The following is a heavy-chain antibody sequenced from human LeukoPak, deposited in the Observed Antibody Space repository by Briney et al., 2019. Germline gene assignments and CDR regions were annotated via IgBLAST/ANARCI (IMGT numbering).Heavy chain of an antibody. V-gene: IGHV3-48*01. D-gene: IGHD6-13*01. CDR2: ISSSSSTI. CDR1: GFTFSSYS. J-gene: IGHJ4*02. Sequence: GGSLRLSCAASGFTFSSYSMNWVRKAPGKGLEWVSYISSSSSTIYYADSVKGRFTISRDNAKNSLYLQMNSLRAEDTAVYYCARGVIAAAGENPLDYWGQGTLVTVSS. CDR3: ARGVIAAAGENPLDY.